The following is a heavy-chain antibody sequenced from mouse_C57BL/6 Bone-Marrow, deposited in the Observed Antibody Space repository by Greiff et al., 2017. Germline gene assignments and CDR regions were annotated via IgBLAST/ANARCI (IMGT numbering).Heavy chain of an antibody. J-gene: IGHJ2*01. CDR2: ISSGGSYT. V-gene: IGHV5-6*01. Sequence: EVQLVESGGDLVKPGGSLTLSCAASGFTFSSYGMSWVRQTPDKRLEWVATISSGGSYTYYPDSVKGRFTISRDNAKNTLYLHMSSLKSEDTAMYYCARLGGYFDYWGQGTTLTVSS. CDR1: GFTFSSYG. CDR3: ARLGGYFDY. D-gene: IGHD3-1*01.